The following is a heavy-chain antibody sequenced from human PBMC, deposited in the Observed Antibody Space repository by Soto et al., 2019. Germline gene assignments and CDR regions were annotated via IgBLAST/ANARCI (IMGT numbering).Heavy chain of an antibody. CDR3: ATQKPKMDWANIYCSSTSCHPSPYYYGMDV. Sequence: SVKVSCKASGGTFSSYAISWVRQAPGQGLEWMGGIIPIFGTANYAQKFQGRVTITADESTSTAYMELSSLRSEDTAVYYCATQKPKMDWANIYCSSTSCHPSPYYYGMDVWG. CDR1: GGTFSSYA. CDR2: IIPIFGTA. D-gene: IGHD2-2*01. J-gene: IGHJ6*02. V-gene: IGHV1-69*13.